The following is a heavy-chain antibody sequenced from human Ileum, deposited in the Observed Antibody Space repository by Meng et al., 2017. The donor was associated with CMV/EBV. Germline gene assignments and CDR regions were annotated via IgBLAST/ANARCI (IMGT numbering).Heavy chain of an antibody. D-gene: IGHD6-19*01. V-gene: IGHV4-59*01. CDR3: ASHYVGWSYYVDH. CDR1: GGPINTYY. CDR2: ILYTGTT. J-gene: IGHJ4*02. Sequence: GSLRLSCSVSGGPINTYYWSGFRQPPGKELEWIGHILYTGTTTYNPSLQSRVTISVDTSKNQYSLNLNSVTAADTAVYYCASHYVGWSYYVDHWGPGTLVTVSS.